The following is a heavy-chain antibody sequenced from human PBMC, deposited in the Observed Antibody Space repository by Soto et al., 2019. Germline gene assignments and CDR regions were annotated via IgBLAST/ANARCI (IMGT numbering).Heavy chain of an antibody. CDR2: ISSNGGST. CDR1: GFTFSSYA. V-gene: IGHV3-64D*08. Sequence: GGSLRLSCSASGFTFSSYAMHWVRQAPGKGLEYVSAISSNGGSTYYADSVKGRFTISRDNSKNTLYLQMSSLRAEDTAVYYCVNCPSPLLGYDSSGRFDYWGQGTLVTVSS. J-gene: IGHJ4*02. D-gene: IGHD3-22*01. CDR3: VNCPSPLLGYDSSGRFDY.